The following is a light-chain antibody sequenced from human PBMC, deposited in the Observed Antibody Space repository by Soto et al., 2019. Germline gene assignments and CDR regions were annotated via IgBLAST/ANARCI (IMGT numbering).Light chain of an antibody. CDR3: QQYGSSPWT. Sequence: EIVLTQSPGTLSLSPGERTTLSCSASQTVYSSFLAWYQQKPGQAPRLLIYDASSRATGIPDRFSGSGSGTDFTLTISRLEPEDFAVYYCQQYGSSPWTFGLGTKVDI. J-gene: IGKJ1*01. CDR1: QTVYSSF. V-gene: IGKV3-20*01. CDR2: DAS.